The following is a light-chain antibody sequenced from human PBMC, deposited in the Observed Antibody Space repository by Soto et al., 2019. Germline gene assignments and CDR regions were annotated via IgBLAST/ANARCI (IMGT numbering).Light chain of an antibody. Sequence: QSALSQPASVSGSPGHSITISCTGTSRDIGNYNYVSWYQHHPGKAPKLMIYEVTSRPSGVSDRFSGSKSGMTASLTISDLQPEDEADYFCASYRSANTLVVFGTGTKVTVL. CDR1: SRDIGNYNY. CDR2: EVT. V-gene: IGLV2-14*01. CDR3: ASYRSANTLVV. J-gene: IGLJ1*01.